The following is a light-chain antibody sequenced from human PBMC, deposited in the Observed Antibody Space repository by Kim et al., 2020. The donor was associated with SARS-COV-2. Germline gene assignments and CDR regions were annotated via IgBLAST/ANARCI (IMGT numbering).Light chain of an antibody. J-gene: IGKJ4*01. V-gene: IGKV3-15*01. CDR2: GAS. CDR3: QQYTNWPLT. CDR1: QSVGNF. Sequence: EIVMTQSPATLSVSPGEKATLSCRASQSVGNFLAWYQQKPGQAPRLLIFGASTRTTGIPARFSGSGSGTEFTLTISSLQSEDFAVYYCQQYTNWPLTFGGGTKVDIK.